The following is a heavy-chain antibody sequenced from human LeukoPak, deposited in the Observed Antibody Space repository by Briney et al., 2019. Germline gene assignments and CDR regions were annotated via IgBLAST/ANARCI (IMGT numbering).Heavy chain of an antibody. J-gene: IGHJ4*02. Sequence: PGGSLRLSCAASGFTFSSYSMNWVRQAPGKGLEWVSYISSSSDYTKYADSVRGRFTISRDNAKNSLFLQMNSLRAEDTAVYYCARTLLNWGLNYWGQGTLVTVSS. D-gene: IGHD7-27*01. CDR2: ISSSSDYT. V-gene: IGHV3-21*05. CDR3: ARTLLNWGLNY. CDR1: GFTFSSYS.